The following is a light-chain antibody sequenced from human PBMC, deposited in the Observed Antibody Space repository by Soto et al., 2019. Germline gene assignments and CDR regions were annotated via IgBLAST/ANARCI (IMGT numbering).Light chain of an antibody. J-gene: IGLJ3*02. V-gene: IGLV2-8*01. CDR3: SSFGGRNNFVV. CDR2: AVY. Sequence: QSVLTQPPSASGSPGQSVTISCIGTSSDVGAYDYVSWYQQHPGKAPKLIIYAVYKRPSGVPDRFSGSKSGNTASLIVSGLQAEDEDEYYCSSFGGRNNFVVFGGGTKLTVL. CDR1: SSDVGAYDY.